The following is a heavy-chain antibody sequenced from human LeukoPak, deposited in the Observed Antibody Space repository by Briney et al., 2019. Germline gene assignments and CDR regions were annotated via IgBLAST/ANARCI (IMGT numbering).Heavy chain of an antibody. CDR1: GGSISGYY. D-gene: IGHD3-22*01. CDR2: IHYSGST. J-gene: IGHJ4*02. Sequence: SETLSLTCSVSGGSISGYYWSWIRQPPGKGLEWIGYIHYSGSTYYNPSLKSRVTISVDTSKNHFSLNLSSVTAADTAVYYCARVSSSSRFLDYWGQGTLVTVSS. V-gene: IGHV4-59*01. CDR3: ARVSSSSRFLDY.